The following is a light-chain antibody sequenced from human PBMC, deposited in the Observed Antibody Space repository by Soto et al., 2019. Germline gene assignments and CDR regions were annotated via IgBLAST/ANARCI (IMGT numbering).Light chain of an antibody. CDR1: QFISTW. CDR3: QQYNNYSWT. CDR2: DAS. V-gene: IGKV1-5*01. Sequence: DIQMTQSPSTLSASVGDRVTITCRASQFISTWLAWYQQKPGKAPRLLIYDASTLEGGVPSRFSGSGSGTEFTLTISSLQPDDFATYYCQQYNNYSWTFGQGTK. J-gene: IGKJ1*01.